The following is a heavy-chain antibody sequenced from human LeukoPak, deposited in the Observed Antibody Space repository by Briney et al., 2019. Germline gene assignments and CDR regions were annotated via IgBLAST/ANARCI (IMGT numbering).Heavy chain of an antibody. D-gene: IGHD6-13*01. J-gene: IGHJ6*02. CDR1: GFTFSSYA. CDR2: ISGSGGST. Sequence: GGSLRLSCAASGFTFSSYAKSWVRQVPGKGLEWVSGISGSGGSTNYADSVKGRFTISGDNSKNTLYLQMNSLRAEDTAVYYCAKTSGAAADYYYYYGMDVWGQGTTVTVSS. CDR3: AKTSGAAADYYYYYGMDV. V-gene: IGHV3-23*01.